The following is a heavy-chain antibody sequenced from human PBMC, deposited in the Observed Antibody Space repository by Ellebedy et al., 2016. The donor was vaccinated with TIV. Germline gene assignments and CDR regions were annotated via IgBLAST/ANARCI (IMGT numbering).Heavy chain of an antibody. D-gene: IGHD3-16*01. Sequence: SGPTLVTPTQTLTLTCTFSGFSLSTSGMCVSWIRQPPGKGLEWIGSIYYSGSTYYNPSLESRVTISGDTSRNQFSLKVTSVTAADTAVYYCARQKRSDRVTLMSFDTWGRGTLVTVSS. CDR3: ARQKRSDRVTLMSFDT. J-gene: IGHJ4*02. V-gene: IGHV4-39*01. CDR2: IYYSGST. CDR1: GFSLSTSGMC.